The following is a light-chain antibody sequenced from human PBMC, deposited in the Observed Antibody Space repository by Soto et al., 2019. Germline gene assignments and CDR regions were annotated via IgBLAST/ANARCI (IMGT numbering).Light chain of an antibody. Sequence: EIVLTQSPGTQSLSPGERATLSCRDSQSVSSSYLGWYQQKPGQAPRLLIYGASSRATGIPDRFSGSGSGTDFTLTISRLEPEDFAVYYCQRYGGSPLYTFGQGTKLEIK. J-gene: IGKJ2*01. V-gene: IGKV3-20*01. CDR3: QRYGGSPLYT. CDR2: GAS. CDR1: QSVSSSY.